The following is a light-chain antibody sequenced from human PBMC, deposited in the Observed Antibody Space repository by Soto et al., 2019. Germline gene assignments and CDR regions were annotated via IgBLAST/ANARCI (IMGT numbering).Light chain of an antibody. J-gene: IGKJ5*01. CDR1: QDIRNK. V-gene: IGKV1-17*01. CDR3: QQLNSFPIT. Sequence: SQMTQSPSSLSASVGDRVTITCRASQDIRNKVGWFQQKPGKAPQLLIYGASTLQSGVASRFSGSGSGTEFTLIISGLQPDDSATYYCQQLNSFPITFGQGTRLEIK. CDR2: GAS.